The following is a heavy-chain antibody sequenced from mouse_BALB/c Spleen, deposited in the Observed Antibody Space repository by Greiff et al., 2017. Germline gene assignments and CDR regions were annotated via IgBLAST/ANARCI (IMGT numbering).Heavy chain of an antibody. J-gene: IGHJ1*01. V-gene: IGHV5-4*02. CDR3: ARGGYGNYGYWYFDV. D-gene: IGHD2-10*02. Sequence: EVMLVESGGGLVKPGGSLKLSCAASGFTFSDYYMYWVRQTPEKRLEWVATISDGGSYTYYPDSVKGRFTISRDNAKNNLYLQMSSLKSEDTAMYYCARGGYGNYGYWYFDVWGAGTTVTVSS. CDR1: GFTFSDYY. CDR2: ISDGGSYT.